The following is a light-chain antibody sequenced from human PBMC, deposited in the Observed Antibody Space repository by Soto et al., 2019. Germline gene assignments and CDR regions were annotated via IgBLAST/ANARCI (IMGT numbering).Light chain of an antibody. CDR2: AAS. CDR3: QQSYRTPIP. Sequence: DIQLTQSPSPLSASVGDRVAITCLASQSISTYLNWYQQKPGKAPKVLIYAASNLQSGVPPRFSGSGSGTDFTLTISSLQPEDVATYFCQQSYRTPIPFGQGTLLEIK. V-gene: IGKV1-39*01. CDR1: QSISTY. J-gene: IGKJ5*01.